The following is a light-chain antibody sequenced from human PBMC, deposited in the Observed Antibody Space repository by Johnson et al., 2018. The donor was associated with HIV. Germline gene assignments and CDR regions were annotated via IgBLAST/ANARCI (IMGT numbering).Light chain of an antibody. CDR1: DSNIGSNY. CDR2: DNN. J-gene: IGLJ1*01. V-gene: IGLV1-51*01. CDR3: GTWDSSLSAYV. Sequence: QSVLTQPPSVSAAPGQKVTISCSGSDSNIGSNYVSWFQHLPGTAPKLLIYDNNKRPSGIPDRFSGSKSGTSATLGITGLQTGDEADYYCGTWDSSLSAYVFATETKGTVL.